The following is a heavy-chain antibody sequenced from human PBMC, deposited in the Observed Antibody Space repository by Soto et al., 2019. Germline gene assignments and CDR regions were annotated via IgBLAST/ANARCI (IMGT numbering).Heavy chain of an antibody. CDR1: GGSISSGGYS. CDR3: ARGGIAAAAPPDY. J-gene: IGHJ4*02. CDR2: MYHSGST. D-gene: IGHD6-13*01. Sequence: TLSLTCAVSGGSISSGGYSWSWIRQPPGKGLEWIGYMYHSGSTYYNPSLKSRVTISIGRSKNQFSLKLSSVTAADTAVYYCARGGIAAAAPPDYWGQGTLVSVSS. V-gene: IGHV4-30-2*01.